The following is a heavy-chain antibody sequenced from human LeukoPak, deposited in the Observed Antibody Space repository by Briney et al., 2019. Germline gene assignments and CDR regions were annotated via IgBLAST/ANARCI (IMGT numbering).Heavy chain of an antibody. V-gene: IGHV1-58*01. J-gene: IGHJ6*02. CDR3: AADPPTGTGYYGMDV. CDR2: IVVGSGNT. Sequence: SVKVSCKASGFTFTSSAVQWVRQARGQRLEWIGWIVVGSGNTNYAQKFQERVTITRDMSTSTAYMELSSLRSEDTAVYYCAADPPTGTGYYGMDVWGQGTTVTVSS. CDR1: GFTFTSSA. D-gene: IGHD1-1*01.